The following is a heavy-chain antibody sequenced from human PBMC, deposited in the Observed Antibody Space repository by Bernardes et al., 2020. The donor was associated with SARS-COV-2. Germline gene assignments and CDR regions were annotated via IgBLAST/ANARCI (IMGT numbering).Heavy chain of an antibody. CDR1: GYTFSDYY. CDR2: INPDSGGT. Sequence: ASVKVSCKASGYTFSDYYIHWVRQAPGQGLEWMGWINPDSGGTKYALKFQGRVSVTRDTSITTAYMELTRLTSDDTAVFYCARSQSTNFNSFNIWGQGTMVTVSS. J-gene: IGHJ3*02. V-gene: IGHV1-2*02. D-gene: IGHD1-1*01. CDR3: ARSQSTNFNSFNI.